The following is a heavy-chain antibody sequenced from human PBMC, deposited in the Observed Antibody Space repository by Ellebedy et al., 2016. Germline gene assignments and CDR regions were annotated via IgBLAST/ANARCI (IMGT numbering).Heavy chain of an antibody. CDR1: GYNFATYW. V-gene: IGHV5-51*01. J-gene: IGHJ4*02. CDR3: ARPREEYSYGGFDY. D-gene: IGHD5-18*01. Sequence: GESLKISCKGFGYNFATYWIAWVRHMPCKGLEWKGIIDPSESDARYSPSFQGQVTISVDRSITTAYLQWSSLKASDTAMYFCARPREEYSYGGFDYWGQGTLVTVSS. CDR2: IDPSESDA.